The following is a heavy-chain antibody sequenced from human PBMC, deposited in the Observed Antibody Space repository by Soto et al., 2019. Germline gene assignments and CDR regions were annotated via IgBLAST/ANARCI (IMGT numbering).Heavy chain of an antibody. CDR2: IWYDGSNK. CDR3: AREGARDDIVVVPAANFRDWFDP. D-gene: IGHD2-2*01. J-gene: IGHJ5*02. V-gene: IGHV3-33*01. CDR1: GFTFSSYG. Sequence: QVQLVESGGGVVQPGRSLRLSCAASGFTFSSYGMHWVRQAPGKGLEWVAVIWYDGSNKYYADSVKGRFTISRDNSKNARYLQMNSLRAEDTAVYYCAREGARDDIVVVPAANFRDWFDPWAREPCHRLL.